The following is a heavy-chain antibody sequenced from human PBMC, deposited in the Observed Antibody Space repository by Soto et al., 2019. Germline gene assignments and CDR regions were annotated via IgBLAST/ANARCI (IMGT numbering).Heavy chain of an antibody. CDR1: YW. Sequence: YWSWIRQPPGKGLEWMGIIYPGDSDTRYSPSFQGQVTISADKSISTAYLQWSSLKASDTAMYYCARGFGSSSALGGYWGQGTLVTVSS. D-gene: IGHD6-6*01. CDR2: IYPGDSDT. J-gene: IGHJ4*02. V-gene: IGHV5-51*01. CDR3: ARGFGSSSALGGY.